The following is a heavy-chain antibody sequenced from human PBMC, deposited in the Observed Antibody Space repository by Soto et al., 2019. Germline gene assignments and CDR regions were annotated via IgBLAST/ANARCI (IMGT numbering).Heavy chain of an antibody. CDR1: GYTFTSYY. Sequence: ASVKVSCKASGYTFTSYYMHWVRQAPGQGLEWMGIINPSGGSTSYAQKFQGRVTMTRDTSTSTVYMELSSPRSEDTAVYYCARGRIVIELGKGGEPDAFDIWGQGTMVTVSS. CDR2: INPSGGST. J-gene: IGHJ3*02. V-gene: IGHV1-46*01. D-gene: IGHD7-27*01. CDR3: ARGRIVIELGKGGEPDAFDI.